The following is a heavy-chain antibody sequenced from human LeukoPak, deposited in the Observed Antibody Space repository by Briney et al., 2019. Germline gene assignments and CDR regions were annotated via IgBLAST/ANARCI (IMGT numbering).Heavy chain of an antibody. J-gene: IGHJ4*02. CDR1: GSTFSSYA. Sequence: QPGGSLRLSCAASGSTFSSYALHWVRQAPGKGLEWVAVISYDGSNKYYADSVKGRFTISRDNSKDTLYLQMNSLRAEDTAVYYSARDRGSSGWLDYWGQGTLVTVSS. CDR3: ARDRGSSGWLDY. D-gene: IGHD6-19*01. V-gene: IGHV3-30*04. CDR2: ISYDGSNK.